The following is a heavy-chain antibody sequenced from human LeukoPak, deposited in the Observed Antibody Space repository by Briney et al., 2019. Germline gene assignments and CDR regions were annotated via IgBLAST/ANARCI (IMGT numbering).Heavy chain of an antibody. CDR3: ATSYLATVATAPY. D-gene: IGHD4-17*01. J-gene: IGHJ4*02. CDR1: GFTFSSYA. Sequence: PGGSLRLSCAASGFTFSSYAMSWVRQAPGKGLEWVSAISGSGGSTYYADSVKGRFTISRDNSKNTLYLQMNSLRAEDTAAYYCATSYLATVATAPYWGQGTLVTVSS. V-gene: IGHV3-23*01. CDR2: ISGSGGST.